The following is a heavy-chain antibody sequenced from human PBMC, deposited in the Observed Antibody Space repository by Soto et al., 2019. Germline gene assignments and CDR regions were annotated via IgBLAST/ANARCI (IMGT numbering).Heavy chain of an antibody. D-gene: IGHD6-19*01. CDR1: GAGFTFCDDY. V-gene: IGHV3-72*01. CDR2: ITNKANGYTT. CDR3: TRGHSSVSISAFAI. Sequence: LRLGCVASGAGFTFCDDYMEWVSQAPEMGLDWVGRITNKANGYTTEYAASVSGRFTISRDDSKNSLYLQMNSLKTEDTAVYYCTRGHSSVSISAFAIWGKEAMVTVTS. J-gene: IGHJ3*02.